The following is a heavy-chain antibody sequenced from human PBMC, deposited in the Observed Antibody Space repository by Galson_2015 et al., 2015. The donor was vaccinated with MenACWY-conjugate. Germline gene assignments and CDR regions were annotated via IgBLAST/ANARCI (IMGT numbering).Heavy chain of an antibody. Sequence: SLRLSCAPSGFSFSAYRMHWVRQAPGKGLEWVSYINGRSSTIYYADSVKGRFTVSRDNAKNSLYLQMNSLRDEDTAIYYCVRVGPTDSNDYRVNRDYWGQGTLVGVSS. J-gene: IGHJ4*02. D-gene: IGHD4/OR15-4a*01. CDR2: INGRSSTI. CDR3: VRVGPTDSNDYRVNRDY. V-gene: IGHV3-48*02. CDR1: GFSFSAYR.